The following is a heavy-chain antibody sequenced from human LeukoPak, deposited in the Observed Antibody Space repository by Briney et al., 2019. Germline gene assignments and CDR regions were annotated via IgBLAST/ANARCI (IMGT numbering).Heavy chain of an antibody. V-gene: IGHV4-59*01. CDR3: ARVSCGGDCFSATKAFDI. Sequence: SGTLSLTCSVSGGSISSYYWSWIRQPPGKGLEWIGDIRYSGSTNYNPSLKSRVTISVDTSKNQFSLKLSSVTAADTAVHYCARVSCGGDCFSATKAFDIWGQGTVVTVSS. CDR1: GGSISSYY. D-gene: IGHD2-21*02. CDR2: IRYSGST. J-gene: IGHJ3*02.